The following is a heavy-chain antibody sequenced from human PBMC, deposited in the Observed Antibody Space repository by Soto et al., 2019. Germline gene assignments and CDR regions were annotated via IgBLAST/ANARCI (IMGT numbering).Heavy chain of an antibody. CDR2: IWYDGSNK. Sequence: GGSLRLSCAASGFTFSSYGMHWVRQAPGKGLEWVAVIWYDGSNKYYADSVKGRFTISRDNSKNTLYLQMNSLRAEDTAVYYCARDKLAGYFDYWGQGTLVTVSS. J-gene: IGHJ4*02. D-gene: IGHD6-19*01. CDR1: GFTFSSYG. V-gene: IGHV3-33*01. CDR3: ARDKLAGYFDY.